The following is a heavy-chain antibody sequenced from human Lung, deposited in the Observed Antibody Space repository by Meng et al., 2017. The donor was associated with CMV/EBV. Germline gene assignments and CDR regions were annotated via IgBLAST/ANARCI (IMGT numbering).Heavy chain of an antibody. J-gene: IGHJ5*02. CDR3: ARRGLYGDWFGP. CDR2: INPNSGGT. D-gene: IGHD2-8*01. V-gene: IGHV1-2*02. Sequence: ASVKVSCKASGYTFSGYYIQWVRQAPGQGLEWMGWINPNSGGTNYAQIFQGRVTMTRDMSITTAYMELSRLRSDDTAVYYCARRGLYGDWFGPWGQGTLVTVSS. CDR1: GYTFSGYY.